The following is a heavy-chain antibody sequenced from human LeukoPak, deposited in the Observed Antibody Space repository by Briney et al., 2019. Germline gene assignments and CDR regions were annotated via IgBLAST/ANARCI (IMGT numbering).Heavy chain of an antibody. CDR1: GYSFSSFW. J-gene: IGHJ4*02. CDR3: ARLYSSNWYLGYFDY. Sequence: GESLKISCKGSGYSFSSFWIGWVRQMPGKGLEWMGIIYPGDSDTRYSPSFQGQVTISADKSITTAYLQWSSLKASDTAMYYCARLYSSNWYLGYFDYWGQGTLVTVSS. D-gene: IGHD6-13*01. V-gene: IGHV5-51*01. CDR2: IYPGDSDT.